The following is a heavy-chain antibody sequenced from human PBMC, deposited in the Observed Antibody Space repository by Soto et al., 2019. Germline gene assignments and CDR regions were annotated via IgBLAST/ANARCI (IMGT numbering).Heavy chain of an antibody. D-gene: IGHD2-2*01. J-gene: IGHJ6*02. V-gene: IGHV1-69*13. CDR2: IIPIFGTP. CDR1: GGTFTNYA. CDR3: ARERSVGYCITTTCPKPFYYYAMDV. Sequence: GASVKVSCKPSGGTFTNYAFSWVRQAPGQGLGWMGGIIPIFGTPDYAQNFQGRVTITADESTRTASMELSSLRSDDTAVYYCARERSVGYCITTTCPKPFYYYAMDVWGQGTTVTVSS.